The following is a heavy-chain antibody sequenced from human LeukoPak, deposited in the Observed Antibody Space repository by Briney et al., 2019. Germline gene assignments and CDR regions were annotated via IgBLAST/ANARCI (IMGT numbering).Heavy chain of an antibody. CDR2: TISSGTYI. J-gene: IGHJ6*02. CDR1: GFTVSPYE. CDR3: TRGRLAESGLMDV. Sequence: AGSLRLSCVASGFTVSPYEMGWVRHAQGKGLEWVSYTISSGTYIYTTDSVRGRFTISRDNAKNSLFLLMDSLRAEDTGPYYCTRGRLAESGLMDVWGQGTTVIVSS. V-gene: IGHV3-48*03. D-gene: IGHD2-15*01.